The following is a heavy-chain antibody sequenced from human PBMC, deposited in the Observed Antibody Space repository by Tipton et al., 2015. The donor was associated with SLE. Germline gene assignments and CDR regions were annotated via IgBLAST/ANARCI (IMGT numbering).Heavy chain of an antibody. V-gene: IGHV3-53*01. Sequence: SLRLSCAGSGFTVNGDYMTWVRQAPGKGLEWVSVIYSATSIYYADSVKGRFTISRDNSKNTLYLQMNSLRADDTAMYYCAKDLAGATIPEYFQHWGQGTLVTVSS. J-gene: IGHJ1*01. CDR1: GFTVNGDY. CDR2: IYSATSI. D-gene: IGHD5-12*01. CDR3: AKDLAGATIPEYFQH.